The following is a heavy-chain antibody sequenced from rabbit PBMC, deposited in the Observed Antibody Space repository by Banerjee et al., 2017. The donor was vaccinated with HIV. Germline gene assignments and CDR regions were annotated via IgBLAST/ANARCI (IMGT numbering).Heavy chain of an antibody. V-gene: IGHV1S47*01. CDR3: ARDVTWGDWDL. J-gene: IGHJ6*01. Sequence: QEQLVESGGGLVQPGGSLKLSCKASGFDFSSFGVSWVRQAPGKGLEWIGYIDPVFGSTYYASWVNGRFTISSHNAQNTLYLQLNSLTAADTATYFCARDVTWGDWDLWGPGTLVTVS. CDR1: GFDFSSFG. CDR2: IDPVFGST. D-gene: IGHD4-1*01.